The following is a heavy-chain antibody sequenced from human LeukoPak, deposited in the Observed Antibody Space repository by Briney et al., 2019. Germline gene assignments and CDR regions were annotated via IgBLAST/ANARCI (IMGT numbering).Heavy chain of an antibody. V-gene: IGHV3-48*03. CDR3: AREYYDSSGYYPDPVDL. CDR2: ISSGGSTI. J-gene: IGHJ2*01. CDR1: GFTFSTYE. D-gene: IGHD3-22*01. Sequence: PGGSLRLSCAASGFTFSTYEMNWVRQAPGKGLEWVSYISSGGSTIYYADSVKGRFTISRDNAKNSLYLQMNSLRAEDTAVYYCAREYYDSSGYYPDPVDLWGRGTLVTVSS.